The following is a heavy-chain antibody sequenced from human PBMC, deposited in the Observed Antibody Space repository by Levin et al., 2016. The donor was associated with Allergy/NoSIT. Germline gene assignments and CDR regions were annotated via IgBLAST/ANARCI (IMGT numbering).Heavy chain of an antibody. CDR1: GGSFSGYY. V-gene: IGHV4-34*01. CDR2: INHSGST. CDR3: ARKEGGIDELLAWFDP. J-gene: IGHJ5*02. D-gene: IGHD1-26*01. Sequence: SETLSLTCAVYGGSFSGYYWSWIRQPPGKGLEWIGEINHSGSTNYNPSLKSRVTISVDTSKNQFSLKLSSVTAADTAVYYCARKEGGIDELLAWFDPWGQGTLVTVSS.